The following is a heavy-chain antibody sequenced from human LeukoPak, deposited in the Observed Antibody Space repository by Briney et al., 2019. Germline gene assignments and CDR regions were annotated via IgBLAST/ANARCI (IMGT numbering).Heavy chain of an antibody. J-gene: IGHJ4*02. Sequence: PGGSLRLSCAASGFPFNSYGMHWVRQAPGKGLDWVAFLPYDGSNEYYADSVKGRFTISRDNSKNTLYLQMNSLRAEDRAVYYCARVRAGFGEAYYFDYWGQGTLVTVSS. D-gene: IGHD3-10*01. V-gene: IGHV3-30*19. CDR3: ARVRAGFGEAYYFDY. CDR2: LPYDGSNE. CDR1: GFPFNSYG.